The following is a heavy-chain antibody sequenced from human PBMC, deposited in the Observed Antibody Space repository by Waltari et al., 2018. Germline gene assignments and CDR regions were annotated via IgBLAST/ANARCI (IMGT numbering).Heavy chain of an antibody. Sequence: QVQLQQWGAGLLKPSETLSLTCAVYGGSFSGYYWSWIRQPPGKGLEWIGEINHSGSTNYNPSLKSRVTISVDTSKNQFSLKLSSVTAADTAVYYCARRYWGRHPHMDVWGKGTTVTVSS. CDR2: INHSGST. V-gene: IGHV4-34*01. D-gene: IGHD2-21*01. CDR1: GGSFSGYY. J-gene: IGHJ6*03. CDR3: ARRYWGRHPHMDV.